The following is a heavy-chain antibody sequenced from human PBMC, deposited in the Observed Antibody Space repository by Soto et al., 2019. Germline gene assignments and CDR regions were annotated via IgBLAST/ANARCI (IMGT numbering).Heavy chain of an antibody. V-gene: IGHV4-4*07. J-gene: IGHJ4*02. Sequence: QVQLQESGPGLVKPSETLSLTCTVSGGSISSYYWSWIRQPAGKGLEWIGRIYTSGSTNYNPSLKSRVTMSVDTSKNQFSLKLSSVTAADTAVYYCARVRRNYYCSSGYPYYFDYWGQGTLVTVSS. CDR3: ARVRRNYYCSSGYPYYFDY. CDR2: IYTSGST. CDR1: GGSISSYY. D-gene: IGHD3-22*01.